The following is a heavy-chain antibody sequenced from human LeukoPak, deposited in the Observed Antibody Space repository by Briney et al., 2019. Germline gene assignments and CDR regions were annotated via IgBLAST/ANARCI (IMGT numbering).Heavy chain of an antibody. CDR3: ARVYSSGWYVY. CDR2: ISAYNGNT. CDR1: GYTFTSYG. D-gene: IGHD6-19*01. J-gene: IGHJ4*02. Sequence: VASVKVSCKASGYTFTSYGISWVRQAPGQGLEWMGWISAYNGNTNYAQKLQGKVTMTTDTSTSTAYMELSSLRSEDTAVYYCARVYSSGWYVYWGQGTLVTVSS. V-gene: IGHV1-18*01.